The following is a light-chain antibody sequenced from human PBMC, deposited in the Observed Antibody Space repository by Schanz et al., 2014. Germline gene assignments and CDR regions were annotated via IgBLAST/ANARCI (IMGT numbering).Light chain of an antibody. Sequence: SYELTQPSSVSVSPGQTARITCSGDVLTKTYARWFQQKPGQAPVLVIYKDSERPSGIPERFSGSSSGTTVTLTISGAQVEDEADYYCYSAADNPHWVFGGGTKVTVL. CDR2: KDS. J-gene: IGLJ3*02. V-gene: IGLV3-27*01. CDR1: VLTKTY. CDR3: YSAADNPHWV.